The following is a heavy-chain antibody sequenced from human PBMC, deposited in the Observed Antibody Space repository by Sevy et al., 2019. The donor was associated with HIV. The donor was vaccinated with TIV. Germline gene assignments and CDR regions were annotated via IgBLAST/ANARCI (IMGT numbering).Heavy chain of an antibody. Sequence: GGSLRLSCAASGFTFSNFAMGWVRQAPGKGLDWISVISGSGDYKYYADSVKGRFTISRDNSKNTLSLQMNGLRAEDTAIFYCAKKMGGGLGMAFLVDSWGQGTLVTVSS. CDR1: GFTFSNFA. J-gene: IGHJ4*02. D-gene: IGHD3-10*01. CDR3: AKKMGGGLGMAFLVDS. CDR2: ISGSGDYK. V-gene: IGHV3-23*01.